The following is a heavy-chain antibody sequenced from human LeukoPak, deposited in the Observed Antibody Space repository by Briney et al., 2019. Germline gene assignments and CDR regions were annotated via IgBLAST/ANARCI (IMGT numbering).Heavy chain of an antibody. J-gene: IGHJ4*02. V-gene: IGHV4-59*01. CDR2: IYYSGST. CDR1: GASISSYY. D-gene: IGHD3-22*01. Sequence: SETLSLTCTVSGASISSYYWSWIRQPPGKGLEWIGYIYYSGSTNYNPALKSRVTISEDTSKNQISLKLSPATAEDTAVYYCARVRGYYDSSGYDYWGQGTLVTVSS. CDR3: ARVRGYYDSSGYDY.